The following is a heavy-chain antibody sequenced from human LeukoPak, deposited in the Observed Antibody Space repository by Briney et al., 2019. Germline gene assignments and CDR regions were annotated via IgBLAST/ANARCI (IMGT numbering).Heavy chain of an antibody. CDR1: GFSLSSYW. V-gene: IGHV3-7*01. CDR2: IKQDGSEK. Sequence: PGGSLRLSCAASGFSLSSYWMTWVRQAPGKGLEWVANIKQDGSEKNYVDSVKGRFTISRDNAKKSLYLQMNSLRAEDTAVYYCGREIGGYCSSTSCYGKGYYYYYMDVWGKGTTVTVSS. J-gene: IGHJ6*03. D-gene: IGHD2-2*01. CDR3: GREIGGYCSSTSCYGKGYYYYYMDV.